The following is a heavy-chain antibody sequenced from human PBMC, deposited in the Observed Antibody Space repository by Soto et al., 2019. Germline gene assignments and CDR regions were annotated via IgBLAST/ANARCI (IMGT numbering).Heavy chain of an antibody. V-gene: IGHV4-34*01. D-gene: IGHD6-13*01. Sequence: PSETLSLTCAVYGGSFSGYYWSWIRQPPGKGLEWIGEINHSGSTNYNPSLKSRVTISVDTSKNQFSLKLSSVTAADTAVYYCARAGISIAAERFQHWGQGTLVTVSS. CDR1: GGSFSGYY. J-gene: IGHJ1*01. CDR2: INHSGST. CDR3: ARAGISIAAERFQH.